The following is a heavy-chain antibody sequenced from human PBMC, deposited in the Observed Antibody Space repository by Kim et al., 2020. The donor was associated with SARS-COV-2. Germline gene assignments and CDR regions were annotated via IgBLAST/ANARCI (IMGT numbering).Heavy chain of an antibody. V-gene: IGHV3-23*01. CDR3: VKGTPSIYGNFDY. CDR2: ITGSSENT. J-gene: IGHJ4*02. Sequence: GGSLRPSCAASGFTFSTYAMTWVRQAPGKGLEWVSVITGSSENTYYADSVKGRFAISRDNSKNTLYLQMNSLRAEDTAVYYCVKGTPSIYGNFDYWGQGTLVTVSS. D-gene: IGHD2-2*02. CDR1: GFTFSTYA.